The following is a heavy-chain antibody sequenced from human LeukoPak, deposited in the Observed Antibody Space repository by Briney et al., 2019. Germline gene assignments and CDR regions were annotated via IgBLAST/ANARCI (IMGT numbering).Heavy chain of an antibody. V-gene: IGHV3-23*01. D-gene: IGHD2-2*02. CDR2: ISGSGGST. J-gene: IGHJ5*02. CDR3: AKDSIYCSSTSCYTTGEP. Sequence: QPGGSLRLSCAASGFTFSSYAMSWVRQAPGKGLEWVSAISGSGGSTYYADSVKGWFTISRDNSKNTLYLQMNSLRAEDTAVYYCAKDSIYCSSTSCYTTGEPWGQGTLVTVSS. CDR1: GFTFSSYA.